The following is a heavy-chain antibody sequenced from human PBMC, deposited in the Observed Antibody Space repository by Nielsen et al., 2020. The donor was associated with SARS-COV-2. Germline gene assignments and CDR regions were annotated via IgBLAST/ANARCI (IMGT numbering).Heavy chain of an antibody. Sequence: SETLSLTFVVYGGSSSGFQWKWIRQPPGKGLEWIAQINHSGDTKHNPSLKSRVTISVDTSKNQFSLKLSSVTAADTAVYYCARGRNENDYMDVWGSGTTVTMSS. CDR2: INHSGDT. CDR3: ARGRNENDYMDV. D-gene: IGHD1-14*01. V-gene: IGHV4-34*01. J-gene: IGHJ6*03. CDR1: GGSSSGFQ.